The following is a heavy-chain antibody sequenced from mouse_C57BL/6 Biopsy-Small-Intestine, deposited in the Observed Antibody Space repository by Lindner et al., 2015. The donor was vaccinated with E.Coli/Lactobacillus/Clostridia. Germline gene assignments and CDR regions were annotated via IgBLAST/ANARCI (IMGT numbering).Heavy chain of an antibody. Sequence: VQLQESGPELVKPGASVKISCKASGYAFSSSWMNRVKQRPGKGLEWIGRIYPGDGDTNYNGKFKGKATLTADKSSSTAYMQLSSLTSEDSAVYFCARSIDGYYGAMDYWGQGTSVTVSS. D-gene: IGHD2-3*01. J-gene: IGHJ4*01. CDR3: ARSIDGYYGAMDY. CDR2: IYPGDGDT. V-gene: IGHV1-82*01. CDR1: GYAFSSSW.